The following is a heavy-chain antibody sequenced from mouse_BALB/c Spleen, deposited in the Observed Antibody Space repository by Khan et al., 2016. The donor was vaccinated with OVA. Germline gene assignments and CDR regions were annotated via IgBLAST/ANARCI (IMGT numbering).Heavy chain of an antibody. Sequence: EVQLQESGPGLVKPSQSLSLTCTVTGYSITSDYAWNWLRQFPGNKLEWMGYISYSGSTNYNPALKSRISITRDTSKNQFFLQLNSVTTEDTATXYCARDGSRYNYAMDYWGQGTSVTVSS. D-gene: IGHD2-3*01. CDR1: GYSITSDYA. CDR3: ARDGSRYNYAMDY. J-gene: IGHJ4*01. CDR2: ISYSGST. V-gene: IGHV3-2*02.